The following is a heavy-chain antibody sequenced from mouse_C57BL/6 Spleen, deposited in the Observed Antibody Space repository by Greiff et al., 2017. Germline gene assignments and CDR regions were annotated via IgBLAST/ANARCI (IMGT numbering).Heavy chain of an antibody. CDR1: GYAFTNYL. V-gene: IGHV1-54*01. CDR3: ARELGEAMDY. J-gene: IGHJ4*01. CDR2: INPGSGGT. Sequence: QVQLQQSGAELVRPGTSVKVSCKASGYAFTNYLIEWVKQRPGQGLEWIGVINPGSGGTNYNEKFKGKATLTADKSSSTAYMQLSSLTSEDSAVYVCARELGEAMDYWGQGTSVTVSS. D-gene: IGHD4-1*01.